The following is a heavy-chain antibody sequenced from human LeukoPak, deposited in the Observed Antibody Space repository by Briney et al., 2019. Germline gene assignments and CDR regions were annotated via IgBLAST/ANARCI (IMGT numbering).Heavy chain of an antibody. CDR2: IIPIFGTA. CDR1: GGTFSSYA. V-gene: IGHV1-69*13. J-gene: IGHJ4*02. D-gene: IGHD3-22*01. Sequence: SVKVSCKASGGTFSSYAISWVRQAPGQGLEWMGGIIPIFGTANYAQKFQGRVTITADESTSTAYMELSSLRSEDTAVYYCARDHSYYDSSGYYESDYWGQGTLVIVSS. CDR3: ARDHSYYDSSGYYESDY.